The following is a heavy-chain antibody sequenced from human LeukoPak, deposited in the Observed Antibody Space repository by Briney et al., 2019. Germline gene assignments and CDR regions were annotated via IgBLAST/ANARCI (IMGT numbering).Heavy chain of an antibody. Sequence: GGSLRLSCAASGFTFSSYAVIWVRQAPGKGLEWVSGVSGNDDSTYYADSVKGRFTISRDNSKNTLYLHMSSLRAEDTAVYYCARVTPAGAFDIWGQGTMITVSS. D-gene: IGHD2-2*01. J-gene: IGHJ3*02. CDR2: VSGNDDST. CDR3: ARVTPAGAFDI. CDR1: GFTFSSYA. V-gene: IGHV3-23*01.